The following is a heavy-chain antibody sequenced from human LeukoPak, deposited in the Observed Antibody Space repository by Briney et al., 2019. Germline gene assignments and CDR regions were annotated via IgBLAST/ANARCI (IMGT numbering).Heavy chain of an antibody. CDR3: ARSPHILTGENFDC. D-gene: IGHD3-9*01. CDR1: GYTFTNYY. J-gene: IGHJ4*02. V-gene: IGHV1-2*02. CDR2: INPNHGDT. Sequence: ASVKVSCKASGYTFTNYYIHWVRQAPGQGLEWMGWINPNHGDTNYAQKFQDRVSMTRDTSISTAYMHLSRLRSADTAVYYCARSPHILTGENFDCWGQGTLLTVSS.